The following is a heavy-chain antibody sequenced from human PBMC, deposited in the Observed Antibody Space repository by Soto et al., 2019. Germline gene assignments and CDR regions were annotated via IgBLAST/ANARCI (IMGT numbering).Heavy chain of an antibody. Sequence: GGSLRLSCAASGFTFSSYAMHWVRQAPGKGLEWVAVISYDGSNKYYADSVKGRFTISRDNSKNTLYLQMNSLRAEDTAVYYCARDGVGATKYYYYYGMDVWGQGTTVTVSS. CDR3: ARDGVGATKYYYYYGMDV. D-gene: IGHD1-26*01. J-gene: IGHJ6*02. CDR2: ISYDGSNK. V-gene: IGHV3-30-3*01. CDR1: GFTFSSYA.